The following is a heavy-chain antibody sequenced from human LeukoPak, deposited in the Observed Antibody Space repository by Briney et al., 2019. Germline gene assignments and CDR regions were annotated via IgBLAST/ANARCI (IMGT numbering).Heavy chain of an antibody. CDR2: ISGSSGHT. J-gene: IGHJ4*02. D-gene: IGHD3-3*01. V-gene: IGHV3-23*01. CDR3: AKDRFSEMVWLLYSVH. CDR1: GLTSSSYA. Sequence: PGGSLRLSCAASGLTSSSYAMSWVRQAPGKGLEWVSAISGSSGHTYSADSVKGRFTISRDNSKTPLYLQMTSLRAKDTAVYYCAKDRFSEMVWLLYSVHWGQGALVSVSS.